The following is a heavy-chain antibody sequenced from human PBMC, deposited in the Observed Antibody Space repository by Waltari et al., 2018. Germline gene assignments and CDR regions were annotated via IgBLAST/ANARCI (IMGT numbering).Heavy chain of an antibody. CDR3: ARISGSYFFDY. Sequence: QVQLQDSGPGLVKPSETLSVTCHVPGGSIRSSSWSWIRHPPGKGLEWIGYIYYSGSTNYNPSLKSRVTISVDTSKNQFSLKLSSVTAADTAVYYCARISGSYFFDYWGQGTLVTVSS. D-gene: IGHD1-26*01. V-gene: IGHV4-59*01. J-gene: IGHJ4*02. CDR1: GGSIRSSS. CDR2: IYYSGST.